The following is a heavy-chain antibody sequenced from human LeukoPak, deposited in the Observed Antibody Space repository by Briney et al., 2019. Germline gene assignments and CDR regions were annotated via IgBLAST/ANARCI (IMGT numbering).Heavy chain of an antibody. D-gene: IGHD2-8*02. CDR1: GGSISSSDFW. V-gene: IGHV4-39*01. J-gene: IGHJ4*02. CDR2: FYYNGSP. Sequence: SETLSLTCSVSGGSISSSDFWWGWIRQPPGKGLEWITNFYYNGSPYYNPSLEGRVTISVDASKNQFSLKLSSVTAADTAMYYCARRGQSTAWSFDYWGQGTQVTVSS. CDR3: ARRGQSTAWSFDY.